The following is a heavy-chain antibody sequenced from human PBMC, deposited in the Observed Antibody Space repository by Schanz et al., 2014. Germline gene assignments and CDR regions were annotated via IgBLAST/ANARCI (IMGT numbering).Heavy chain of an antibody. D-gene: IGHD2-2*02. CDR2: IIPILGIA. CDR3: AGTYCSSTSCYTGYYYMDV. Sequence: QVQLVQSGAEVKKPGSSVKVSCKASRSTFSSYTISWVRQAPGQGLEWMGRIIPILGIANYAQNFQGRVTITADKSTSTAYMELTSLRSEDTAVYYCAGTYCSSTSCYTGYYYMDVWGKGTTVTVS. CDR1: RSTFSSYT. J-gene: IGHJ6*03. V-gene: IGHV1-69*02.